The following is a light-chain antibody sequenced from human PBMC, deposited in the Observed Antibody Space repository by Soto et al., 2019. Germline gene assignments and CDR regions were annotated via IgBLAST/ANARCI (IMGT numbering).Light chain of an antibody. J-gene: IGKJ1*01. Sequence: DIQMTQSPSSLSASVGDRVTIPRRASQSVGNFLNWYQLKPGKPPRLLIYAASSLQSGVPSRFSGSGSGTDFTITITNLQPEDFATYSCRQSYNSPQTFGQGTKVDIK. V-gene: IGKV1-39*01. CDR2: AAS. CDR3: RQSYNSPQT. CDR1: QSVGNF.